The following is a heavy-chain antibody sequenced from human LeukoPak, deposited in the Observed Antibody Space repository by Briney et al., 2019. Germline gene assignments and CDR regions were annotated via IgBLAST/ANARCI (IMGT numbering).Heavy chain of an antibody. CDR1: GFTFDDYA. CDR2: ISWNSGSI. D-gene: IGHD3-10*01. J-gene: IGHJ6*03. CDR3: ARFAAGGSYYYYMDV. V-gene: IGHV3-9*01. Sequence: GGSLRLSCAASGFTFDDYAMHRVRQAPGKGLEWVSGISWNSGSIGYADSVKGRFTISRDNAKNSLYLQMNSLRADDTAVYYCARFAAGGSYYYYMDVWGKGTTVTVSS.